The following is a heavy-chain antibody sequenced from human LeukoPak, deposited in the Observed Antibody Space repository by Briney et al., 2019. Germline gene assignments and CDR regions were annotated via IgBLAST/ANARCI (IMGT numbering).Heavy chain of an antibody. Sequence: PGGSLRLPCAASGFTFSSYAMHWVRQAPGKGLEWVAVISYDGSNKYYADSVKGRFTISRDNSKNTLYLQMNSLRAEDTAVYYCARDRSVVVPAAITNYYYGMDVWGQGTTVTVSS. J-gene: IGHJ6*02. V-gene: IGHV3-30-3*01. CDR2: ISYDGSNK. D-gene: IGHD2-2*01. CDR3: ARDRSVVVPAAITNYYYGMDV. CDR1: GFTFSSYA.